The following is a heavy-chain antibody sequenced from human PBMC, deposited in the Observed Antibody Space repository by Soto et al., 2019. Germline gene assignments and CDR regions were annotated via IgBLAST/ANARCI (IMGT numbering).Heavy chain of an antibody. D-gene: IGHD6-13*01. V-gene: IGHV1-69*01. J-gene: IGHJ4*02. CDR2: IIPYYSTL. CDR3: ASGASRWYPYFFDS. Sequence: QAQVVQSGAEVRKPGSSVKLSCKASEGTFNSYAIAWVRQAPGQGLELMGGIIPYYSTLNYAQKFQDRVTITADDSTNTVYMEMSSLRSDDTAVYFCASGASRWYPYFFDSWAQGTLVTVSS. CDR1: EGTFNSYA.